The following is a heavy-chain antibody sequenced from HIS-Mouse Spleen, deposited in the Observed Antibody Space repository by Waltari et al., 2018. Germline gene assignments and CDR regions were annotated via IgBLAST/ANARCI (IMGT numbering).Heavy chain of an antibody. Sequence: QVQLQQWGAGLLKPSETLSLPCAVYGGSFSGYYWSGIRNLPGKGLAWIGEINHSGSTNYNPSLKSRVTISVDTSKNQFSLKLSSVTAADTAVYYCARGLAARFDYWGQGTLVTVSS. D-gene: IGHD6-6*01. V-gene: IGHV4-34*01. J-gene: IGHJ4*02. CDR2: INHSGST. CDR1: GGSFSGYY. CDR3: ARGLAARFDY.